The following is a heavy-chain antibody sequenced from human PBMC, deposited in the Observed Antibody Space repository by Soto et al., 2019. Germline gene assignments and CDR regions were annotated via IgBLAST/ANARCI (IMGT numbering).Heavy chain of an antibody. Sequence: EVQLVESGGGLVEPGGSLRLSCATSGFTFSTCSMNWAPQAPGKGLEWASSISATGTYTFYADSLKGRFTISRDNARNSLFLQMNSLRVEDTALYYCTTEYNSRQDLNHWGQGALVTVSS. CDR2: ISATGTYT. V-gene: IGHV3-21*01. CDR3: TTEYNSRQDLNH. J-gene: IGHJ5*02. CDR1: GFTFSTCS. D-gene: IGHD6-6*01.